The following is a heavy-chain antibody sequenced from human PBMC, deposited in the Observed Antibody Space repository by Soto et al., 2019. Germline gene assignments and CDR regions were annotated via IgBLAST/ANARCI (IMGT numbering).Heavy chain of an antibody. D-gene: IGHD3-22*01. Sequence: QVQLGESGGGSVKPGGSLRLSCAASGFTFGGFYMGWIRQAPGRGLEWVSFISGSGGIIYLADSVKGRFAISRANTKKSLYLHMNSLRAEHTPVYYCGRDTYYGGSGYHSGGVDFWGQGTLVTVSS. CDR1: GFTFGGFY. V-gene: IGHV3-11*01. CDR2: ISGSGGII. CDR3: GRDTYYGGSGYHSGGVDF. J-gene: IGHJ4*02.